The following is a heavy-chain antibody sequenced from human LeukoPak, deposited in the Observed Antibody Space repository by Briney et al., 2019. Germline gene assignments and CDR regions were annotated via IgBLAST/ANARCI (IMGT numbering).Heavy chain of an antibody. V-gene: IGHV1-3*03. D-gene: IGHD5-12*01. CDR2: INGGTGYT. Sequence: GASVKVSCKASGSTFTGYAIHWVRQAPGRRLEWMGWINGGTGYTKYSQEFQDRVTITRNTSASTAYMELSSLRSEDMAVYYCARGGYGYFYMDVWGKGTTVTVSS. CDR1: GSTFTGYA. J-gene: IGHJ6*03. CDR3: ARGGYGYFYMDV.